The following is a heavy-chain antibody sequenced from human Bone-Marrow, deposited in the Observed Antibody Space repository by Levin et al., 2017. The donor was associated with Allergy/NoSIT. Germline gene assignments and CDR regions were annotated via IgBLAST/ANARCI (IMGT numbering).Heavy chain of an antibody. J-gene: IGHJ4*02. Sequence: GESLKISCAASGFTFSSYAMSWVRQAPGKGLEWVSAISGSGGSTYYADSVKGRFTISRDNSKNTLYLQMNSLRAEDTAVYYCAKDLVTTDYFDYWGQGTLVTVSS. CDR1: GFTFSSYA. V-gene: IGHV3-23*01. D-gene: IGHD4-11*01. CDR2: ISGSGGST. CDR3: AKDLVTTDYFDY.